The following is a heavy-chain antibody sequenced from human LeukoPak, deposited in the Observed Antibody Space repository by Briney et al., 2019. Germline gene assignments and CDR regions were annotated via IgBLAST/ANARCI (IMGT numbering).Heavy chain of an antibody. Sequence: SETLSLTCTVSGGSISSSSYYWGWLPQPPGKGLEWIVSIYYSGSTYYNPSLNSRVTISVDTSKNQFSLKLSSVTAADTAVYYCARTPRTPYDFWSGYTVYFDYWGQGTLVTVSS. D-gene: IGHD3-3*01. CDR1: GGSISSSSYY. CDR3: ARTPRTPYDFWSGYTVYFDY. V-gene: IGHV4-39*01. CDR2: IYYSGST. J-gene: IGHJ4*02.